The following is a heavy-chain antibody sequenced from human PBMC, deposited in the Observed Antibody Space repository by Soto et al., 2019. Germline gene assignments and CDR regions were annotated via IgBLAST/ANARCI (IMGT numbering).Heavy chain of an antibody. CDR3: ARDVRSDMGLGQLWPSYYYYYGMDV. CDR2: ISSSSSYI. V-gene: IGHV3-21*01. J-gene: IGHJ6*02. D-gene: IGHD5-18*01. CDR1: GFTFSSYS. Sequence: PGGSLRLSCAASGFTFSSYSMNWVRQAPGKGLEWVSSISSSSSYIYYADSVKGRFTISRDNAKNSLYLQMNSLRAEDTAVYYCARDVRSDMGLGQLWPSYYYYYGMDVWGQGTTVTVSS.